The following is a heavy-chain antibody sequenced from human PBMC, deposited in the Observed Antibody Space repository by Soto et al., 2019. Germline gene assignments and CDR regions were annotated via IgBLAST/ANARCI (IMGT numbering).Heavy chain of an antibody. CDR1: GYTLTELS. V-gene: IGHV1-24*01. D-gene: IGHD3-10*01. Sequence: QVQLVQSGAEVKKPGASVKVSCKVSGYTLTELSMHWVRQAPGKGLEWMGGFDPEDGETIYAQKFQGRVTMTENTSKDTAYMELSSLRSEDTAVNYCPIWFGGHNNYYYYYMDVWAKGPRSPSP. J-gene: IGHJ6*03. CDR2: FDPEDGET. CDR3: PIWFGGHNNYYYYYMDV.